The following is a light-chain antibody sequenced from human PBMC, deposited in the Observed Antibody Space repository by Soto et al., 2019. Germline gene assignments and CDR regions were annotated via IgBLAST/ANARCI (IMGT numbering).Light chain of an antibody. CDR2: AAS. CDR3: QHRYRTPLP. Sequence: DIQMTQSPSSLSASVGDRVTITCRASQSISTYLHWYQQKPGKAPNLLIYAASRLQSGVPSRFSGSGSGTDFTLPISSLQPEDFATYVCQHRYRTPLPFGGGTKVDSK. V-gene: IGKV1-39*01. CDR1: QSISTY. J-gene: IGKJ4*01.